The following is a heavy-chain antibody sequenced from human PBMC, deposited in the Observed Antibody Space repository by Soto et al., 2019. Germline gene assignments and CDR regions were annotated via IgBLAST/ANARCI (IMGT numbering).Heavy chain of an antibody. CDR1: GYTFTSYA. CDR2: INAGNGNT. D-gene: IGHD2-2*01. CDR3: AREDRDRETGLVPAAIDGMDV. V-gene: IGHV1-3*01. J-gene: IGHJ6*02. Sequence: ASVKVSCKASGYTFTSYAMDWVRQAPGQRLEWMGWINAGNGNTKYSQKFQGRVTFTADESTSTAYMEVRSLRSDDTAVYYCAREDRDRETGLVPAAIDGMDVWGQGTTVTVSS.